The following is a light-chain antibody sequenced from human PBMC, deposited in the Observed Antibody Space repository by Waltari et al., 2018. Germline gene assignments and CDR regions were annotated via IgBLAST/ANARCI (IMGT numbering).Light chain of an antibody. J-gene: IGKJ4*01. CDR1: QAISSY. Sequence: DIQMTQSPSSLSASVGDRVTITCRASQAISSYLAWYQQKPGKVPKLLIYAASTLQSGVPFRFRGSGSGTGFTLIFSCLQPEDVETYYCQKYNSPRPLTFGGGNKVEIK. V-gene: IGKV1-27*01. CDR2: AAS. CDR3: QKYNSPRPLT.